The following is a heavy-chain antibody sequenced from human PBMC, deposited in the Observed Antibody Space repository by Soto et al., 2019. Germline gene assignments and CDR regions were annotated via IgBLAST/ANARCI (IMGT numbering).Heavy chain of an antibody. CDR2: INTNSGGT. Sequence: QVQLVQSGAEVKKPGASVKVSCKASGYTFTGYYMHWVRQAPGQGLEWMGWINTNSGGTNYAQKFQGRVTMARDTSISTAYRELSRLRSDDTAVYYCARVAYSSSSMYFQHWGQGTLVTVSS. D-gene: IGHD6-6*01. J-gene: IGHJ1*01. V-gene: IGHV1-2*02. CDR3: ARVAYSSSSMYFQH. CDR1: GYTFTGYY.